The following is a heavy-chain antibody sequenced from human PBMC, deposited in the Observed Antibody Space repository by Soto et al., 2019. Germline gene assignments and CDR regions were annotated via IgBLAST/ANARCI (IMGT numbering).Heavy chain of an antibody. V-gene: IGHV3-21*02. D-gene: IGHD3-10*01. Sequence: EVQLVESGGGLVKPGGSLRLSCAASGFTFTSHNIYWFRQAPGKGLEWVSSISPYDHSFYYADSVKGRFTVSKDNAKSSGLLQMDSLRAEDTAIYYCARELSTIIRAYNWGQGTLVTVSS. CDR1: GFTFTSHN. J-gene: IGHJ4*02. CDR3: ARELSTIIRAYN. CDR2: ISPYDHSF.